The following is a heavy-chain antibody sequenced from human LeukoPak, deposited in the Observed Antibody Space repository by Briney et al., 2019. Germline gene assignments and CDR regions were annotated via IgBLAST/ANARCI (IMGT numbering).Heavy chain of an antibody. V-gene: IGHV4-39*01. Sequence: PSETLSLTCTVSGGSISSSSYYWGWIRQPPGKGLEWIGSIYYSGSTYYNPSLKSRVTISVDTSKNQFSLKLSSVTAADTAVYYCVRGGGLFDNWGQGTLVSVSS. J-gene: IGHJ4*02. D-gene: IGHD2-15*01. CDR1: GGSISSSSYY. CDR3: VRGGGLFDN. CDR2: IYYSGST.